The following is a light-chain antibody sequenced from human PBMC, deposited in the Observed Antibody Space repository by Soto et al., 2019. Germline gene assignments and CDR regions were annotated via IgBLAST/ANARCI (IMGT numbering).Light chain of an antibody. Sequence: DIVLTQSPGTLSLSPGERATLSCRASQSVSSSYLAWYQQKPGQAPRLLIYGASSRATGIPDRFNGSGSGTDFTLTISRLAPEYFAVYYCQQYGSSITFGQGTRLEIK. J-gene: IGKJ5*01. CDR2: GAS. CDR3: QQYGSSIT. V-gene: IGKV3-20*01. CDR1: QSVSSSY.